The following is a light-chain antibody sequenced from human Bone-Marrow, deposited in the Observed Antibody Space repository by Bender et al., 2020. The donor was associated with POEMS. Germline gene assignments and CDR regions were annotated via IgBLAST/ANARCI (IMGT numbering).Light chain of an antibody. J-gene: IGLJ3*02. CDR3: CSFRGNRFSWV. Sequence: QSALTQPASVSGSPGQSITISCTGTSADVGTYNRVSWYQHHPCKVPKLLISEDSQRPSGISDRFSGSKSGNTASLTISGLQAEDEADYHCCSFRGNRFSWVFGGGTKLTVL. V-gene: IGLV2-23*01. CDR1: SADVGTYNR. CDR2: EDS.